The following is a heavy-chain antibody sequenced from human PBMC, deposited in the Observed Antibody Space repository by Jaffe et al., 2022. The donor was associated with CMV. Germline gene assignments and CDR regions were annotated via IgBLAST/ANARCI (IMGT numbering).Heavy chain of an antibody. CDR3: ARRGSYYVVRLYHFDY. V-gene: IGHV4-34*01. Sequence: QVQLQQWGAGLLKPSETLSLTCAVYGGSFSGYYWSWIRQPPGKGLEWIGEINHSGSTNYNPSLKSRVTISVDTSKNQFSLKLSSVTAADTAVYYCARRGSYYVVRLYHFDYWGQGTLVTVSS. J-gene: IGHJ4*02. D-gene: IGHD1-26*01. CDR2: INHSGST. CDR1: GGSFSGYY.